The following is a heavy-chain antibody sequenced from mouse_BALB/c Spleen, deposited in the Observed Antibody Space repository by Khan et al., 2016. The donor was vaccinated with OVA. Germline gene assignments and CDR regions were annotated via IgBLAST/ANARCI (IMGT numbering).Heavy chain of an antibody. CDR3: ARGGYSPWFAY. D-gene: IGHD2-3*01. J-gene: IGHJ3*01. CDR2: IDPENGNT. Sequence: EVQLQQSGTELVRPGAFVRLSCKASGFTIKDYYIHWVKQRPEQGLEWIGWIDPENGNTISDPKFQGKASITADTSSNTAYLQVSSLTSEDTAVYYCARGGYSPWFAYWGQGTLVTVSA. V-gene: IGHV14-1*02. CDR1: GFTIKDYY.